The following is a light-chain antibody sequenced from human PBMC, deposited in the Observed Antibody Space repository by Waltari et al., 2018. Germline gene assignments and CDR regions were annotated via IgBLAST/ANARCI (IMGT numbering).Light chain of an antibody. CDR1: QSVLYNFNNKNY. V-gene: IGKV4-1*01. J-gene: IGKJ2*03. CDR2: WAS. CDR3: QQYLTLPYS. Sequence: EMTQSPDSLPVSLGARATITCKSSQSVLYNFNNKNYLAWFQLKPGQPPKLLIRWASTREPGVPDRFSGSGSGTDFTLTISSLQTEDVAVYYCQQYLTLPYSFGQGTKLEIK.